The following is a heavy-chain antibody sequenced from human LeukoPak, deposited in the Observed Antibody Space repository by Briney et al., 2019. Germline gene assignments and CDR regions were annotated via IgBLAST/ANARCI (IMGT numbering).Heavy chain of an antibody. V-gene: IGHV7-4-1*02. Sequence: ASVKVSCKAFGYTFTKYAINWVRQAPGQGLEWMGWINTNTKNPTYAEDFTGQIVFSLDTSVSTAYLRISSLRAEDTAVYYCARGGFESRWALDIWGQGTMVTVSS. CDR2: INTNTKNP. J-gene: IGHJ3*02. CDR3: ARGGFESRWALDI. D-gene: IGHD3-22*01. CDR1: GYTFTKYA.